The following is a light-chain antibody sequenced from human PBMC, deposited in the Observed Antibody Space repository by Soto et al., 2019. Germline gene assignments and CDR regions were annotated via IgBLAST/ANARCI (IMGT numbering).Light chain of an antibody. CDR3: IYYAGSSIGV. V-gene: IGLV2-8*01. CDR1: SSDVGAYNY. CDR2: DVS. Sequence: QSALTQPPSASGSPGQSVTISCTGTSSDVGAYNYVSWYQQHPGKAPKLMIYDVSKRPSGVPERFSGSKSGNTASLTVAGLQAEDAADFYCIYYAGSSIGVFGGGTKLTVL. J-gene: IGLJ3*02.